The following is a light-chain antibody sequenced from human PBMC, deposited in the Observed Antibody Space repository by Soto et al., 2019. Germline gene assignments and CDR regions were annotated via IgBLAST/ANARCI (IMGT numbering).Light chain of an antibody. J-gene: IGKJ2*01. CDR3: QQYNTYSYT. V-gene: IGKV1-5*03. CDR2: KAS. Sequence: DIQMTHSPSTLSASVGDRVTIPCRASQSISSWLAWYQQKPGKAPTLLIYKASSLESGVPSRFSGSGSGTEFTLTISSLQPDDFATYYCQQYNTYSYTFGQGTKLEIK. CDR1: QSISSW.